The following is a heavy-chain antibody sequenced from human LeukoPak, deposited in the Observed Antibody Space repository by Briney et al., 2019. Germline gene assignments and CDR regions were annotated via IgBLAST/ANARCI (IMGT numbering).Heavy chain of an antibody. Sequence: SETLSLTCAVYGGSFNDYYWIWIRQPPGKGLEWIGEIKPSRRTNYNPSLESRVTISVDTSKNHFSLKLSSVTAADTAVYYCARRDYLDHFYYIDVWDKGNTVTVSS. J-gene: IGHJ6*03. D-gene: IGHD3-10*01. V-gene: IGHV4-34*01. CDR3: ARRDYLDHFYYIDV. CDR2: IKPSRRT. CDR1: GGSFNDYY.